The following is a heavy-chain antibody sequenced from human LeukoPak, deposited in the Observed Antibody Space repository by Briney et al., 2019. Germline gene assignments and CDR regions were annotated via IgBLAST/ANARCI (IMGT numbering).Heavy chain of an antibody. CDR1: GGSISSGSYY. J-gene: IGHJ3*02. CDR3: ARDRERGAFDI. CDR2: IYTSGST. V-gene: IGHV4-61*02. Sequence: PSETLSLTCTVSGGSISSGSYYWTWIRQPAGKGLEWIGRIYTSGSTTYNPSLRSRVTISVDTSKNQFSLKLSSVTAADTAVYYCARDRERGAFDIWGQGTMVTVSS.